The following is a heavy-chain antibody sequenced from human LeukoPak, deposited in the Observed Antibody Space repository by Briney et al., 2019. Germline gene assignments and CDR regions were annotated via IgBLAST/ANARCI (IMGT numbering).Heavy chain of an antibody. Sequence: TSETLSLTCTVSGGSISSYYWSWIRQPPGKGLEWIGYIYYSGSTNYDPSLKSRVTISVDTSKNQFSLKLSSVTAADTAVYYCARHRRGRPFDYWGQGTLVTVSS. V-gene: IGHV4-59*08. J-gene: IGHJ4*02. CDR1: GGSISSYY. CDR2: IYYSGST. CDR3: ARHRRGRPFDY.